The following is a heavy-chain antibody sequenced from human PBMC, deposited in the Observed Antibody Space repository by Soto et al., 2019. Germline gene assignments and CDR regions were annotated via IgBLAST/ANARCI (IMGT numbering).Heavy chain of an antibody. D-gene: IGHD2-21*01. CDR2: ISGSGATT. V-gene: IGHV3-23*01. CDR1: GFTFNNHA. J-gene: IGHJ4*02. Sequence: EVQLLESGGGLVQPGGSLRLSCAASGFTFNNHAMSWVRQAPGKGLDWVSAISGSGATTYYADSVKGRFTISRDNSKNTLFLQLTSLRAEATAMYYCAKSLGDSVRLRPGDYWGQGTLVTVSS. CDR3: AKSLGDSVRLRPGDY.